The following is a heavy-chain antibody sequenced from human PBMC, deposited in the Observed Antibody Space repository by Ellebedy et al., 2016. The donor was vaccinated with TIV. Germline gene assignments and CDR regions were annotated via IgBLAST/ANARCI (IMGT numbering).Heavy chain of an antibody. CDR1: GYIFTAYY. CDR3: ARVLRATSGMDV. D-gene: IGHD4/OR15-4a*01. V-gene: IGHV1-2*02. J-gene: IGHJ6*02. Sequence: ASVKVSCKTSGYIFTAYYIHWVRQAPGQGLEWMGWINSDSGGTNFPQKFQGRVTMTRDTSVNTAYMELSRLQSDDTALYYCARVLRATSGMDVWGQGTTVTVS. CDR2: INSDSGGT.